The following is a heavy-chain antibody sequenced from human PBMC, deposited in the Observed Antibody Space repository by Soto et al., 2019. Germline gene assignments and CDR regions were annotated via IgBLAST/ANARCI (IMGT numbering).Heavy chain of an antibody. J-gene: IGHJ5*02. CDR3: ARVGEYTKRFDP. V-gene: IGHV4-30-4*01. D-gene: IGHD4-17*01. CDR1: GGSISSGDYY. Sequence: QVQLQESGPGLVKPSQTLSLTCTVSGGSISSGDYYWSWIRQPPGKGLEWIGYIYYSGSTYYNPSLKSRVTISVDPAKNQFALKLSSVTAADTAVYFCARVGEYTKRFDPWGQGTLVTVSS. CDR2: IYYSGST.